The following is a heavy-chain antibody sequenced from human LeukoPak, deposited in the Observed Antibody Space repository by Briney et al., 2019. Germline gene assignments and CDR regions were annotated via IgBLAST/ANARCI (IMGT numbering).Heavy chain of an antibody. V-gene: IGHV4-59*12. CDR3: ARDDGSSGVDH. CDR2: IYHTGDT. Sequence: SETLSLTCTVSGGSISSYYWSWIRQPPGKGLEWIGYIYHTGDTFYNPSLKSRVTISLDRSQNQFSLSLTSMTAADTAVYYCARDDGSSGVDHWGQGTLVTVSS. J-gene: IGHJ4*02. D-gene: IGHD1-26*01. CDR1: GGSISSYY.